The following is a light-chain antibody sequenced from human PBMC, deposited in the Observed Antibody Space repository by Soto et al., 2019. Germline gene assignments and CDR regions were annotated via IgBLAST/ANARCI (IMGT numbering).Light chain of an antibody. V-gene: IGLV1-47*01. CDR1: SSNIGSNY. Sequence: QSVLTQPPSASGTPGQRVTISCSGSSSNIGSNYVYWYQQLPGTAPKLLIYRNNQRPSGVPDRFSGSKSGTSASLAISGLRSEDAADYYCAAWDDSLSGRVLGGGTQLTVL. CDR3: AAWDDSLSGRV. J-gene: IGLJ7*01. CDR2: RNN.